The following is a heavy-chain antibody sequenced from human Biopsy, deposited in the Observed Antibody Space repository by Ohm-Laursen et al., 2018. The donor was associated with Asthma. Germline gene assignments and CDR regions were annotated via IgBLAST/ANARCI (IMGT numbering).Heavy chain of an antibody. V-gene: IGHV3-30*18. CDR3: AKRRGYSDLTDFDH. CDR1: GFSFSNFG. Sequence: SLRLSCSAPGFSFSNFGMHWVRQAPGKGLERVAVISFDGSNEDYADSMKGRFTISRDNAKSTIYLQMNRLRTDDTAVYYCAKRRGYSDLTDFDHWGQGTLVTVSS. D-gene: IGHD3-3*01. J-gene: IGHJ4*02. CDR2: ISFDGSNE.